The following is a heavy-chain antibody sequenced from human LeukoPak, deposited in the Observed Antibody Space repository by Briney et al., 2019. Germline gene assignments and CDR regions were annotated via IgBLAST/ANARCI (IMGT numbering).Heavy chain of an antibody. V-gene: IGHV1-18*01. J-gene: IGHJ5*02. CDR2: ISAYNGNT. CDR1: GYTFTSYA. CDR3: ARDYSSGWYNWFDP. Sequence: ASVKVFCKASGYTFTSYAMHWVRQAPGQGLEWMGWISAYNGNTNYAQKLQGRVTMTTDTSTSTAYMELRSLRSDDTAVYYCARDYSSGWYNWFDPWGQGTLVTVSS. D-gene: IGHD6-19*01.